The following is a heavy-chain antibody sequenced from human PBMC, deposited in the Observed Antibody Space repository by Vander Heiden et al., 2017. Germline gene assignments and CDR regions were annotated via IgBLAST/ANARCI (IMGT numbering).Heavy chain of an antibody. J-gene: IGHJ3*02. Sequence: QVQVVQSGAEVTKPGASVKVSCKVSGYSLTELSMHWVRQAPGKGLEWMGGFDSEDGERIHAQKFQGRVTMTEDTSTDTAYMELSSLRSEDTAMYYCAAGGGDAFDIWGQGTMVTVSS. CDR3: AAGGGDAFDI. V-gene: IGHV1-24*01. CDR2: FDSEDGER. CDR1: GYSLTELS.